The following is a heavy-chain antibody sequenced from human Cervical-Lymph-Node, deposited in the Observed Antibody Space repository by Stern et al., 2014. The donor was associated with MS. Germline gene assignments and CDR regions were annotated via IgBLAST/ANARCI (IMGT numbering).Heavy chain of an antibody. J-gene: IGHJ6*02. Sequence: VQLVESGAEVKKPGASVRVSCKASGYTFTDYYMHWVRQAPGQGLEWMGWINPNSGGTNYAQKFQGWVTMTRDTSISTAYMELRSDDTAVYYCARGGGGGVTVPDRPYYYYGMDVWGQGTTVTVSS. CDR2: INPNSGGT. V-gene: IGHV1-2*04. D-gene: IGHD3-16*01. CDR1: GYTFTDYY. CDR3: ARGGGGGVTVPDRPYYYYGMDV.